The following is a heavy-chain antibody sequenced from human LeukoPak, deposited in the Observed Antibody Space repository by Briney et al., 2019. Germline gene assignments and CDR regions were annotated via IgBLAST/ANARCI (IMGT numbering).Heavy chain of an antibody. J-gene: IGHJ6*03. D-gene: IGHD6-13*01. V-gene: IGHV3-23*01. Sequence: TGGSLRLSCAASGFTFSSYAMSWVRQAPGKGLEWVSAISGSGGSTYYADSVKGRFTISRDNAKDSLYLQMNSLRAEDTAVYYCARDSSAAGTYYYYYMDVWGKGTTVTVSS. CDR1: GFTFSSYA. CDR3: ARDSSAAGTYYYYYMDV. CDR2: ISGSGGST.